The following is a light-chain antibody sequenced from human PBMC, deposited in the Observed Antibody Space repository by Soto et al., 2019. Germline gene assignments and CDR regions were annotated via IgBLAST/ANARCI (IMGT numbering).Light chain of an antibody. CDR2: AAS. J-gene: IGKJ5*01. Sequence: GYIVTIPCQASHDISSYLTWYQQKPGKAPTVLIYAASTLQGGVPSRFSGSGSGTEFTLTISSLQSEDFASYYCQQHKYYPLTFCRGTRLEI. V-gene: IGKV1-9*01. CDR3: QQHKYYPLT. CDR1: HDISSY.